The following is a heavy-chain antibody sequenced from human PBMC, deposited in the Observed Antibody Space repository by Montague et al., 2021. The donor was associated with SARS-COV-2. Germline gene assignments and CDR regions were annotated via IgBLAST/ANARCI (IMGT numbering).Heavy chain of an antibody. J-gene: IGHJ6*02. V-gene: IGHV4-39*02. CDR1: GGSISSSSYC. CDR2: IYYSGST. Sequence: SETLSLTCTVSGGSISSSSYCWGWIRQPPGKGLEWIGSIYYSGSTYYNPSLKSRVTISVDTSKNQFSLKLSSVTAADTAVYYCAGERITMIVVVITPYYYYGMDVWGQGTTVTVSS. CDR3: AGERITMIVVVITPYYYYGMDV. D-gene: IGHD3-22*01.